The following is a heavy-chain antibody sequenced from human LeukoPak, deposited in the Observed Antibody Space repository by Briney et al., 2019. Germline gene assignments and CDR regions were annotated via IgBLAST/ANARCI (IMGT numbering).Heavy chain of an antibody. CDR1: GFTFSSYW. CDR3: ARPTSGIAAAGYDY. Sequence: GGSLRLSCAASGFTFSSYWMSWVRQAPGKGLEWVANIKQDGSEKYYVDSVKGRFTISRDNAKNSLYLQMNSLRAEDTAVYYCARPTSGIAAAGYDYWGQGTLVTVSS. D-gene: IGHD6-13*01. J-gene: IGHJ4*02. CDR2: IKQDGSEK. V-gene: IGHV3-7*01.